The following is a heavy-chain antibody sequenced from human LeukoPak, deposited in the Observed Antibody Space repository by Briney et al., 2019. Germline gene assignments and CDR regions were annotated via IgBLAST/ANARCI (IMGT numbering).Heavy chain of an antibody. CDR2: IWYDGSNK. D-gene: IGHD3-22*01. V-gene: IGHV3-33*01. CDR3: AAHSSGYLGWFDP. Sequence: GGSLRPSCAASGFTFSSYGMHWVRQAPGKGLEWVAVIWYDGSNKYYADSVKGRFTISRDNSKNTLYVQMNSLRAEDTAVYYCAAHSSGYLGWFDPWGQGTLVTVSS. CDR1: GFTFSSYG. J-gene: IGHJ5*02.